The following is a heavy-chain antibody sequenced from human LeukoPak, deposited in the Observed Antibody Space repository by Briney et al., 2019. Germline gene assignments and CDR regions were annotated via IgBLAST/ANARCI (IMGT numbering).Heavy chain of an antibody. CDR2: IIPILGIA. CDR1: GGTFSSYT. V-gene: IGHV1-69*02. D-gene: IGHD6-6*01. J-gene: IGHJ5*02. Sequence: GSSVKVSCKASGGTFSSYTISWVRQAPGQGLEWMGRIIPILGIANYAQKFQGRVTITADKSTSTAYMELSSLRSEDTAVYYCARALAAPNNWFDPWGQRTLVTVSS. CDR3: ARALAAPNNWFDP.